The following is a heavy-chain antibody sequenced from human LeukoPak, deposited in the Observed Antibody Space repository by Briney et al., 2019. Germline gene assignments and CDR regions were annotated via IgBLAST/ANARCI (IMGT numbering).Heavy chain of an antibody. CDR2: ISTSSSTI. CDR1: GFTFSDYY. J-gene: IGHJ3*02. V-gene: IGHV3-11*01. Sequence: PGGSLRLSCAASGFTFSDYYISWIRQAPGKGLEWLSYISTSSSTIYYADSVKGRFTISRDNAKNSLYLQMNSLRAEDTAVYYCAGWSSGSSAYDIWGHGTMVTVSS. CDR3: AGWSSGSSAYDI. D-gene: IGHD1-14*01.